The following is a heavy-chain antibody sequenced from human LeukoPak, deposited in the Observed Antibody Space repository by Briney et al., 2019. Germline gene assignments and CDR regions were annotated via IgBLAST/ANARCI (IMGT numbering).Heavy chain of an antibody. CDR3: ARGEPSYDFVGGSYRFTLDD. CDR2: IYYSGVT. V-gene: IGHV4-59*01. CDR1: GGSFNDYY. J-gene: IGHJ4*02. D-gene: IGHD3-16*02. Sequence: SGTLSLTCTVSGGSFNDYYWIWIRQPPGKGLEYIGFIYYSGVTNYSPSLQSRVTISLDTSKNQFFLNLSSVTPADSAVYYCARGEPSYDFVGGSYRFTLDDWGQGSLVTVSS.